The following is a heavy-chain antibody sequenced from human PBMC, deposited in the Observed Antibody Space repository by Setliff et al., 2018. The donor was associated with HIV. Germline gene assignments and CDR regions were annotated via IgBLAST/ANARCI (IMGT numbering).Heavy chain of an antibody. D-gene: IGHD2-21*01. CDR2: ISDSDNST. CDR3: ARGQFRLRPDSLDL. CDR1: GFTFSRYG. V-gene: IGHV3-23*01. Sequence: PGGSLRLSCAASGFTFSRYGMNWVRQAPGKGLEWVSTISDSDNSTYYADSVKGRFTISRDDSKNTLYLQMNSLRAEDTALYYCARGQFRLRPDSLDLWGQGTLVTVSS. J-gene: IGHJ3*01.